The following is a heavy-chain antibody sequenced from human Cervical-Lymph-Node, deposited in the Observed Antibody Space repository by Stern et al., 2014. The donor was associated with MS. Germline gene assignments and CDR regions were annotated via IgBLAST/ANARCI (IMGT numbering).Heavy chain of an antibody. J-gene: IGHJ6*02. CDR2: IIPIFGTA. CDR1: GGTFSSYA. V-gene: IGHV1-69*12. Sequence: QDQLVQSGAEVQKPGYSVKVSCKASGGTFSSYAISWVRQAPGQGLAWMGGIIPIFGTANYAQKFQGRVTITADESTSTAYMELSSLRSEDTAVYYCARRQYYYYGMDVWGQGTTVTVSS. CDR3: ARRQYYYYGMDV.